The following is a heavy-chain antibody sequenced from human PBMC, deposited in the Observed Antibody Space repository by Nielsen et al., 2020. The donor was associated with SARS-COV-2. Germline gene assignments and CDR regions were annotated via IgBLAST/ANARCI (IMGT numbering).Heavy chain of an antibody. CDR3: ARQRSIPIFGVVIQNWFDP. CDR2: IYYSGST. CDR1: GASISSSSYY. Sequence: SETLSLTCTVSGASISSSSYYWGWIRQPPGKGLEWIGSIYYSGSTYYNPSLKSRVTISVDTSKHQFSLKLSSVTAADTAVYYCARQRSIPIFGVVIQNWFDPWGQGTLVTVSS. V-gene: IGHV4-39*01. D-gene: IGHD3-3*01. J-gene: IGHJ5*02.